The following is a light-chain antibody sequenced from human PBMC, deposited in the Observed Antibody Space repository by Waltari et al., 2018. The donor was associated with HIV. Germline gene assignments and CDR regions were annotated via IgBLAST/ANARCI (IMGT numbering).Light chain of an antibody. CDR1: RQYVGFYKL. V-gene: IGLV2-14*02. Sequence: SAPPQPASVSGSPGPAIPLSLPGARQYVGFYKLVPWYQQDPGKAPKLIIYEVTKRPSGVSHRFSGSRSGNTASLTISGLQPEDEADYYCSSYAPSGTLVFGGGTKVTVL. J-gene: IGLJ2*01. CDR2: EVT. CDR3: SSYAPSGTLV.